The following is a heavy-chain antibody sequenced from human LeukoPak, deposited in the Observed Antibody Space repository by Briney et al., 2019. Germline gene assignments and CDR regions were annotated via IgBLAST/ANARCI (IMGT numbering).Heavy chain of an antibody. CDR3: AKDGRGGVPRAFDI. Sequence: GGSLRLSCAASGFTFSSYSMNWVRQAPGKGLECISGFSGSGGSTYYADSVKGRFTISRDNSKNTLYLQMNSLRAEDTAVYYCAKDGRGGVPRAFDIWGQGTMVAVSS. CDR1: GFTFSSYS. D-gene: IGHD2-15*01. J-gene: IGHJ3*02. CDR2: FSGSGGST. V-gene: IGHV3-23*01.